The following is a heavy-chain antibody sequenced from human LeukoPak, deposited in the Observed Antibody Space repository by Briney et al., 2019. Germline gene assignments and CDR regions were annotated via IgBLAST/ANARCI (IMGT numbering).Heavy chain of an antibody. Sequence: PGGSLRLSCAASGFTFSSYSMNWVRQAPGKGLEWVSSISSSSSYICYADSVKGRFTISRDNAKNSLYLQMNSLRAEDTAVYYCARGDRSGNYYGSGSPWGQGTLVTVS. D-gene: IGHD3-10*01. J-gene: IGHJ5*02. CDR1: GFTFSSYS. V-gene: IGHV3-21*01. CDR2: ISSSSSYI. CDR3: ARGDRSGNYYGSGSP.